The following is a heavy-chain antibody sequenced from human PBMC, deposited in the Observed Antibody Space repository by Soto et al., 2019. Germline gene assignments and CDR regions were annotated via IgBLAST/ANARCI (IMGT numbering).Heavy chain of an antibody. J-gene: IGHJ6*02. CDR2: INPNSGGT. CDR1: GYTFTGYY. Sequence: QVQLVQSGAEVKKPGASVKVSCKASGYTFTGYYMHWVRQAPVQGLEWMGWINPNSGGTNYAQKFQGWVTMTRDTSISTAYMELSRLRSDDTAVYYCARDIVVVPAAMGPGYYYGMDVWGQGTTVTVSS. CDR3: ARDIVVVPAAMGPGYYYGMDV. D-gene: IGHD2-2*01. V-gene: IGHV1-2*04.